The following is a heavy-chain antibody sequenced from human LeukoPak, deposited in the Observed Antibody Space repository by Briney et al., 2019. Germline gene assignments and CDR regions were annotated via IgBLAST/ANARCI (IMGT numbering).Heavy chain of an antibody. J-gene: IGHJ4*02. CDR1: GFTFTSYA. D-gene: IGHD3-22*01. V-gene: IGHV3-23*01. CDR3: AKRGRGDYGSSGYLDY. CDR2: ISGSGGST. Sequence: GASLRLSCAASGFTFTSYAMSWVRQAPGKGPEWVSAISGSGGSTYYADSVKGRFTISRDNSKNTLYLQMNILRAEDTDVYYCAKRGRGDYGSSGYLDYWGQGALVTVSS.